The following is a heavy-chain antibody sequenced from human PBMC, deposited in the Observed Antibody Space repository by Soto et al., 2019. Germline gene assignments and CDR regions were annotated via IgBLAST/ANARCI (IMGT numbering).Heavy chain of an antibody. CDR3: ARVASRGYQDWFDP. J-gene: IGHJ5*02. CDR1: GGSISSDY. D-gene: IGHD3-22*01. Sequence: QVQLQESGPGLVKPSETLSLTCTVSGGSISSDYWSWIRQAPGKGLEWIGYIYYSGSTSYNPSLPSRATVSVDTSKNQFSLKLSSVTAADTAVYYCARVASRGYQDWFDPWGQGTLVTVSS. V-gene: IGHV4-59*01. CDR2: IYYSGST.